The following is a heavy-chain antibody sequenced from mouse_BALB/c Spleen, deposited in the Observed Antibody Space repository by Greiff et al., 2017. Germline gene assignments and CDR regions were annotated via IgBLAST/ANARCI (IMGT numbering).Heavy chain of an antibody. CDR1: GFTFSSYA. J-gene: IGHJ1*01. CDR2: ISSGGSYT. CDR3: ARDYYGSRDWYFDV. Sequence: EVHLVESGGGLVKPGGSLKLSCAASGFTFSSYAMSWVRQTPEKRLEWVATISSGGSYTYYPDSVKGRFTISRDNAKNTLYLQMSSLRSEDTAMYYCARDYYGSRDWYFDVWGAGTTVTVSS. D-gene: IGHD1-1*01. V-gene: IGHV5-9-3*01.